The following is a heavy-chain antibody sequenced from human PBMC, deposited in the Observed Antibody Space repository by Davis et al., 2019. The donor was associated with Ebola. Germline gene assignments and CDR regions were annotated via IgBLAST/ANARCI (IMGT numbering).Heavy chain of an antibody. CDR1: GFTVSSHY. Sequence: PGGSLRLSCAASGFTVSSHYMSWVCQAPGKGLEWVSSISSSSSYIYYADSVKGRFTISRDNAKNSLYLQMNSLRAEDTAVYYCARDADYDILTGYYPRFDPWGQGTLVTVSS. D-gene: IGHD3-9*01. CDR3: ARDADYDILTGYYPRFDP. V-gene: IGHV3-21*01. CDR2: ISSSSSYI. J-gene: IGHJ5*02.